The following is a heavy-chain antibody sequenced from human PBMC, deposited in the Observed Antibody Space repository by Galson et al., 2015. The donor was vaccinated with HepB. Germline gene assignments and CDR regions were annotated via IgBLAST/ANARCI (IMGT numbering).Heavy chain of an antibody. CDR2: ISSSSSTTI. CDR3: ARERGSIFAQLFYFDY. J-gene: IGHJ4*02. CDR1: GFTFNGYS. Sequence: SLRLSCAASGFTFNGYSMNWVRQAPGKGLEWLSYISSSSSTTIYYADAVKGRFTISRANAKSSLYLQMNSLRAEDTAVYYCARERGSIFAQLFYFDYWGQGALVTVSS. V-gene: IGHV3-48*04. D-gene: IGHD3-9*01.